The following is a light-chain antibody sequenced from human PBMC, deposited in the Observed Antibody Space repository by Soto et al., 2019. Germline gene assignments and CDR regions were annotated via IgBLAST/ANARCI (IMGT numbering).Light chain of an antibody. CDR1: PSVANF. Sequence: EIVLTQSPATLSLSPGERATLSCRASPSVANFVAWYQQKPGQAPRLLIYGASNRATGIPARFSGGGSGTDFTLTISSLEPEDFAVYYCQQRRNWPPITFGQGTRLEI. V-gene: IGKV3-11*01. J-gene: IGKJ5*01. CDR3: QQRRNWPPIT. CDR2: GAS.